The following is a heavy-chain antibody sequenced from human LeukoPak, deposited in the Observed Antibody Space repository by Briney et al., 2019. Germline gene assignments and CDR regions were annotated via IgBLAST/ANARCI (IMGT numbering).Heavy chain of an antibody. CDR1: GFTFSTYA. J-gene: IGHJ4*02. D-gene: IGHD6-6*01. CDR2: ISYDGTYA. Sequence: PGGSPRLSCTASGFTFSTYAMDWVRLAPGRGLEWVGDISYDGTYASYAVSVRGRFTVSRDNSKNTLYLQMNSLRPEDTAVYYCATESSLSNWGMGTLVTVSS. V-gene: IGHV3-30*04. CDR3: ATESSLSN.